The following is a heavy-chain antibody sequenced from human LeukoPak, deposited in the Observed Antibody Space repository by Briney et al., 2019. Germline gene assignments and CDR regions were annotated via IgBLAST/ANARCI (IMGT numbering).Heavy chain of an antibody. Sequence: GGSLRLSCAASGFTFSDYYMSWIRQAPGEGLEWVSSITGSTRTTYYADSVKGRFTLSRDNSRNTLFLQMNSLGVEDTAVYYCARHGYNPVGFDIWGQGTVVTVSS. CDR3: ARHGYNPVGFDI. CDR2: ITGSTRTT. J-gene: IGHJ3*02. V-gene: IGHV3-23*01. D-gene: IGHD5-24*01. CDR1: GFTFSDYY.